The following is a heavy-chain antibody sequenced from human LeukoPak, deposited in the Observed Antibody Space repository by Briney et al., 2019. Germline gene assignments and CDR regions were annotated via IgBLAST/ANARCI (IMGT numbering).Heavy chain of an antibody. D-gene: IGHD3-10*01. CDR3: ARGGGSGIY. V-gene: IGHV4-34*01. J-gene: IGHJ4*02. Sequence: SETLSLTCAVYGGSFSGYYWSWIRQPPGKGLEWIGEINHSGSTNYNPSLKSRVTISVDTSMNQFSLKLSSVTAADTAVYYCARGGGSGIYWGQGTLVTVSS. CDR2: INHSGST. CDR1: GGSFSGYY.